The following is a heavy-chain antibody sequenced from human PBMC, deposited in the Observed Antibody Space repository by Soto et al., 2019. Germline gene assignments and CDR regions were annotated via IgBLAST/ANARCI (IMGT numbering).Heavy chain of an antibody. CDR2: VDTGSGKT. CDR1: GYTFSNYG. Sequence: ASVKVSCKASGYTFSNYGIHWVRQAPGQSLEWMGWVDTGSGKTRYSQNFQDRLSITRDTSATTAAMELNSLKSDDTAIYYCARDANWAPRRVEAQQNDYFDYWGRGTLVTVSS. D-gene: IGHD1-1*01. V-gene: IGHV1-3*04. CDR3: ARDANWAPRRVEAQQNDYFDY. J-gene: IGHJ4*02.